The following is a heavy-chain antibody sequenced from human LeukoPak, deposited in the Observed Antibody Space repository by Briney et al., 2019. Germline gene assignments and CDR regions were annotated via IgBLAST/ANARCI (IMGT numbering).Heavy chain of an antibody. CDR1: LYIFAHKG. CDR2: ISAYDGET. CDR3: ARENYYDGSGSPSASAPVDD. Sequence: ASVTVSFKSSLYIFAHKGIGWFRQAPGQGPEGMGCISAYDGETNYAQNFQGRVTMSRDTSTSTVYMELRSLRSDDTAVYYCARENYYDGSGSPSASAPVDDWGQGTLVTVSS. D-gene: IGHD3-22*01. J-gene: IGHJ4*02. V-gene: IGHV1-18*01.